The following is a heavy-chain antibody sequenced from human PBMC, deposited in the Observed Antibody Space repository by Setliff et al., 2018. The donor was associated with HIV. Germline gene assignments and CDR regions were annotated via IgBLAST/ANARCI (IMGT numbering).Heavy chain of an antibody. V-gene: IGHV1-3*01. CDR2: INGGNGDT. CDR3: AREGGNYFGSGTQGFDY. J-gene: IGHJ4*02. Sequence: ASVKVSCKAAGDSCSGYALHWVRQAPGQRLEWMGRINGGNGDTVYSQKLWGRVTITRDRNATTVYMELSNLRSEDTAVYYCAREGGNYFGSGTQGFDYWGQGTLVTVSS. CDR1: GDSCSGYA. D-gene: IGHD3-10*01.